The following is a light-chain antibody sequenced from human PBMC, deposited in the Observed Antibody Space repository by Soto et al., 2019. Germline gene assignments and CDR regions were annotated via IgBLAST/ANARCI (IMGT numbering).Light chain of an antibody. V-gene: IGLV4-69*01. CDR3: QTWGTGTPWV. J-gene: IGLJ3*02. CDR1: SGHSNYA. CDR2: LNSDGSH. Sequence: QPVLTQSPSASASLGASVKLTCNLSSGHSNYAIAWHQQQPEKGPRYLMKLNSDGSHSKGDGIPDRFSGSSSGAERYLTISSLQSEDEADYYCQTWGTGTPWVFGGGTKVTVL.